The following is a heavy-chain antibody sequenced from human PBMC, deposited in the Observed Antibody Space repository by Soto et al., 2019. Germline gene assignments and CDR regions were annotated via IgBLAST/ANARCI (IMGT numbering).Heavy chain of an antibody. CDR3: VRDLGGYTISWDAFDY. J-gene: IGHJ4*02. CDR2: IRTNGDRT. Sequence: PEESLRLSFSASGFTFSDYPMHWFRQAPGKGLEFVSTIRTNGDRTYYAASVEGRFTISRDNSKNTVYLQMSSLRTEDTAVYYCVRDLGGYTISWDAFDYWGQGT. CDR1: GFTFSDYP. D-gene: IGHD3-16*01. V-gene: IGHV3-64D*06.